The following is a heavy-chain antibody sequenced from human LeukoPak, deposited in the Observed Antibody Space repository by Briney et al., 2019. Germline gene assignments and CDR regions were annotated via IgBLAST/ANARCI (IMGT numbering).Heavy chain of an antibody. CDR3: AADPRAWYFDF. J-gene: IGHJ4*02. V-gene: IGHV3-30-3*02. CDR2: ISYDGSNK. CDR1: GFTFSSYA. Sequence: GRSLRLSCAASGFTFSSYAMHWVRQAPGKGLEWVAVISYDGSNKYYADSVKGRFTISRDNSKNTLYLEMNTLRPEDTAVYYCAADPRAWYFDFWGQRTLVTVSS.